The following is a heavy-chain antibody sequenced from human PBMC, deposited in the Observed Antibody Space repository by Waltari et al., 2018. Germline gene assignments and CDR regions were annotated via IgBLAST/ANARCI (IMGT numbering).Heavy chain of an antibody. Sequence: QVQLQESGPGLVKPSETLSLTCTVPGGSISSHYWSWIRPPPGKGLEWIGYIYYSGSTNYNPSLKSRVTISVDTSKNQFSLKLSSVTAADTAVYYCARAGPESYYGVFDYWGQGTLVTVSS. J-gene: IGHJ4*02. CDR1: GGSISSHY. CDR2: IYYSGST. CDR3: ARAGPESYYGVFDY. V-gene: IGHV4-59*11. D-gene: IGHD1-26*01.